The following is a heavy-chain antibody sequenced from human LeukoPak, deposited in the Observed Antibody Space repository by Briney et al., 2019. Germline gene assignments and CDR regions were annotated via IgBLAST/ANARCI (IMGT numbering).Heavy chain of an antibody. V-gene: IGHV3-7*03. CDR1: GYALSSHW. CDR2: VNRDESET. J-gene: IGHJ6*02. Sequence: GGSLRLSCAASGYALSSHWMTWVRQVPGRGPEWVANVNRDESETYYLDSVKGRFTISKDNAKNSLYLQMNSLRAEDTALYHCARNNGMDVWGQGTTVIVSS. CDR3: ARNNGMDV.